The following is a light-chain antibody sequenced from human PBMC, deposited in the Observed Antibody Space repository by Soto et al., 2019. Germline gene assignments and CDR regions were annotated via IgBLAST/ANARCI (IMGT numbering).Light chain of an antibody. Sequence: EIVMTQSPATLSVSPGERATLSCRASQSVSSNLAWYQQKPGQAPRLLIYGASTRATGIPARFSGSGSGTEFNITISSLQSEDFAVYYCQKYNNWPLTFGGGTKVEIK. V-gene: IGKV3-15*01. CDR1: QSVSSN. J-gene: IGKJ4*01. CDR2: GAS. CDR3: QKYNNWPLT.